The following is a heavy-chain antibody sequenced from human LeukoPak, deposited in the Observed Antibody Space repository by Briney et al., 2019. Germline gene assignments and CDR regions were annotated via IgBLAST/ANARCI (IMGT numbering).Heavy chain of an antibody. D-gene: IGHD2-15*01. CDR1: GGSISSYY. V-gene: IGHV4-59*08. J-gene: IGHJ4*02. Sequence: SETLSLTCTVSGGSISSYYWSWIRQPPGKGLEWIGYIYYSGSTNYNPSLKSRVTISVDTSKNQFSLKLSSVTAADTAVYYCARFAEICRGGSCYSFDYWGQGTLVTVSS. CDR3: ARFAEICRGGSCYSFDY. CDR2: IYYSGST.